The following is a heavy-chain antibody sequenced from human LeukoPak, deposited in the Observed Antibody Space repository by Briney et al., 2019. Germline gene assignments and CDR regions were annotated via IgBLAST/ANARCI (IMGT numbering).Heavy chain of an antibody. D-gene: IGHD2-15*01. V-gene: IGHV1-69*06. J-gene: IGHJ5*02. CDR1: GGTFSSYA. CDR2: IIPIFGTA. Sequence: SVKASCKASGGTFSSYAISWVRQAPGQGLEWMGRIIPIFGTANYAQKFQGRVTITADKSTSTAYMELSSLRSEDTAVYYCARSVEENWFDPWGQGTLVTVSS. CDR3: ARSVEENWFDP.